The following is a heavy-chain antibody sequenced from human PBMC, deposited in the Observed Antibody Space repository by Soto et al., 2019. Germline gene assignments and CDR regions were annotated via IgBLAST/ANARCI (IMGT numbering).Heavy chain of an antibody. CDR2: ISYGGGTT. CDR3: AKNPGYYYDSTGYHFDY. J-gene: IGHJ4*02. CDR1: EFTFSNYA. Sequence: GGSLRLSCAASEFTFSNYAMSWVRQAPGKGLEWVSAISYGGGTTYYADSVKGRFTIFRDNSKNTLYLQMNSLRAEDTAVYYCAKNPGYYYDSTGYHFDYWGQGTLVTVSS. D-gene: IGHD3-22*01. V-gene: IGHV3-23*01.